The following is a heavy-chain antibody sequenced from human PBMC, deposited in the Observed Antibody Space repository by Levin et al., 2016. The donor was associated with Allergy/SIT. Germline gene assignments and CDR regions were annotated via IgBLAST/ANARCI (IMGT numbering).Heavy chain of an antibody. CDR3: ARVPVGTTGFGH. Sequence: ASVKVSCKASGYTFTSYRITWVRQAPGQGLEWMGWISVYNGNTNYAQKLQGRVTMTTDTSTSTAYLELSGLRSDDTAVYYCARVPVGTTGFGHWGQGTLVTVSS. CDR1: GYTFTSYR. V-gene: IGHV1-18*01. D-gene: IGHD1-1*01. CDR2: ISVYNGNT. J-gene: IGHJ4*02.